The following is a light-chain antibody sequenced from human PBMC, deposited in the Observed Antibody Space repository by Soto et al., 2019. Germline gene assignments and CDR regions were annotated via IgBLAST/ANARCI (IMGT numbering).Light chain of an antibody. Sequence: EIVLTQSPGTLSLSPGEGATLSCRASQTVSSTYLAWYQQKPGRAPSLLIHGASTRAAGIPDRFSASGSGTHITLTINRLEPEDFAVYFCQQFGTSPYTFGQGTTVEIK. J-gene: IGKJ2*01. CDR3: QQFGTSPYT. V-gene: IGKV3-20*01. CDR2: GAS. CDR1: QTVSSTY.